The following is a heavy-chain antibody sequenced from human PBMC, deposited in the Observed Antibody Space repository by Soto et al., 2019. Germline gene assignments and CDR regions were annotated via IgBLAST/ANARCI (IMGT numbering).Heavy chain of an antibody. CDR2: LSGSGGTT. CDR3: AKPATSGWWGNFED. Sequence: PGGSLRLSCAASGFTFSSYAMTWVRQAPGKGLEWVSALSGSGGTTLYADSVKGRFTISRDNSKNTLYLQMNSLTAEDTAIYYCAKPATSGWWGNFEDWGQGTLVTVAS. V-gene: IGHV3-23*01. D-gene: IGHD6-19*01. J-gene: IGHJ4*02. CDR1: GFTFSSYA.